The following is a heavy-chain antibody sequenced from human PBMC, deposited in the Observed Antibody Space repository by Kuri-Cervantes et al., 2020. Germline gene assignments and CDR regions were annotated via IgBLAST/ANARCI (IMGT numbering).Heavy chain of an antibody. V-gene: IGHV3-30*03. CDR3: ARDGEVWFGEYYFDY. CDR1: GFTFSSYG. J-gene: IGHJ4*02. Sequence: LSLTCAASGFTFSSYGMHWVRQAPGKGLEWVAVISYDGSNKYYADSVKGRFTISRDNSKNTLYLQMNSLRAEDTAVYYCARDGEVWFGEYYFDYWGQGTLVTVSS. CDR2: ISYDGSNK. D-gene: IGHD3-10*01.